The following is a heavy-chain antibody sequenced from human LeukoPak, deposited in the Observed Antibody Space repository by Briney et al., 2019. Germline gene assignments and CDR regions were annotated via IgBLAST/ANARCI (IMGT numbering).Heavy chain of an antibody. V-gene: IGHV3-33*01. CDR3: ARGAYGSGTYHNFDI. Sequence: GGSLRLSCAASGFTFSSYGMHWVRQAPGKGLEWVAVIWYDGSNKYYVDSVKGRFTISRDNSKNTLYLQMNSLRAEDTAVYYCARGAYGSGTYHNFDIWGQGTMVTVSS. CDR1: GFTFSSYG. D-gene: IGHD3-10*01. CDR2: IWYDGSNK. J-gene: IGHJ3*02.